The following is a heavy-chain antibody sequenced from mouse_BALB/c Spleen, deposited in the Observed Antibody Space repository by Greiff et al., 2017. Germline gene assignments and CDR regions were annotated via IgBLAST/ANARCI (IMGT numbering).Heavy chain of an antibody. CDR2: IDPANGNT. CDR3: ARSWEDYAMDY. D-gene: IGHD4-1*01. CDR1: GFNIKDTY. Sequence: EVQVVESGAELVKPGASVKLSCTASGFNIKDTYMHWVKQRPEQGLEWIGRIDPANGNTKYDPKFQGKATITADTSSNTAYLQLSSLTSEDTAVYYCARSWEDYAMDYWGQGTSVTVSS. V-gene: IGHV14-3*02. J-gene: IGHJ4*01.